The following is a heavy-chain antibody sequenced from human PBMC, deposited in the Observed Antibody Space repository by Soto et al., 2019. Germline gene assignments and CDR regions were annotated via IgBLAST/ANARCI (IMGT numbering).Heavy chain of an antibody. V-gene: IGHV4-59*08. CDR3: ARHNYGSGSTYFDY. CDR1: GDSISSYY. D-gene: IGHD3-10*01. J-gene: IGHJ4*02. Sequence: SETLSLTCAVSGDSISSYYCMWIRQPPGKGLEWIGYIYYSGSTNYNPSLKSRVTISVDTSKNQFSLKLNSMTAADTAVYYCARHNYGSGSTYFDYWGPGTLVTVSS. CDR2: IYYSGST.